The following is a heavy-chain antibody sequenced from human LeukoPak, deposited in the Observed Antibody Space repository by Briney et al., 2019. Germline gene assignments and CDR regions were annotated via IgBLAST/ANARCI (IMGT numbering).Heavy chain of an antibody. CDR1: GYTFTGYY. CDR3: ARGGPDCSSTSCQSSFYYYYYYMDV. J-gene: IGHJ6*03. CDR2: INPNSGGT. D-gene: IGHD2-2*01. Sequence: ASVKVSCKASGYTFTGYYKHWVRQAPGQGLEWMGWINPNSGGTNYAQKFQGRVTMTRDTSISTAYMKLSRLRSDDTAVYYCARGGPDCSSTSCQSSFYYYYYYMDVWGKGTTVTVSS. V-gene: IGHV1-2*02.